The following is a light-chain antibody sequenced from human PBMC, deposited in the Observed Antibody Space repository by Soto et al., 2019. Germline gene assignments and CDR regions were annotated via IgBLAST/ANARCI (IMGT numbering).Light chain of an antibody. Sequence: EIVLTQSPGTLSLSPGKRATLSCRASQSVGRNYLAWYQQKPGQAPRLLIYGASSRATGIPDTFSGSGSGTDFTLTISRLEPEDFAVYYCQQYASSPLTFGGGTKVEIK. J-gene: IGKJ4*01. CDR2: GAS. CDR3: QQYASSPLT. V-gene: IGKV3-20*01. CDR1: QSVGRNY.